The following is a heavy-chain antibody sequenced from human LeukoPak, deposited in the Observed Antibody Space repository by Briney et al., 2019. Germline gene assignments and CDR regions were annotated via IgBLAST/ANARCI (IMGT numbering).Heavy chain of an antibody. J-gene: IGHJ4*02. CDR2: IIPIFGTA. CDR3: ASKLFRKYDILIDY. D-gene: IGHD3-9*01. CDR1: GGTFSSYA. Sequence: SVKVSCKASGGTFSSYAIGWVRQAPGQGLEWMGRIIPIFGTANYAQKFQGRVTITTDESTSTAYMELSSLRSEDTAVYYCASKLFRKYDILIDYWGRGTLVTVSS. V-gene: IGHV1-69*05.